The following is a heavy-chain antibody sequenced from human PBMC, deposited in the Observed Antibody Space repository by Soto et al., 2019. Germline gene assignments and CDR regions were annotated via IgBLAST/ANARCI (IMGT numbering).Heavy chain of an antibody. CDR3: ARDNGYSYGYTLDH. V-gene: IGHV4-59*01. J-gene: IGHJ4*02. D-gene: IGHD5-18*01. Sequence: SETLSLTCTVSGGSISSYYWSWFRQPPGKGLEWIGYIYYSGSTNYNPSLKSRVTISVDTSKNQFSLKLSSVTAADTAVYYCARDNGYSYGYTLDHWGQGTLVT. CDR1: GGSISSYY. CDR2: IYYSGST.